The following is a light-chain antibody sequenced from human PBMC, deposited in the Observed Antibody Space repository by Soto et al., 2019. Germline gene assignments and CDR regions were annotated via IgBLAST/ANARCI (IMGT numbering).Light chain of an antibody. Sequence: QSALTQPPSASGFPVQSVAISCTGTSSDVGGYNYVSWYQQHPGNAPKLMIYEVNKRPSGVPDRFSGSKSGNTASLTVSGLQAEDEADYYCSSYAGSSNVFGTGTKLTVL. J-gene: IGLJ1*01. CDR3: SSYAGSSNV. V-gene: IGLV2-8*01. CDR1: SSDVGGYNY. CDR2: EVN.